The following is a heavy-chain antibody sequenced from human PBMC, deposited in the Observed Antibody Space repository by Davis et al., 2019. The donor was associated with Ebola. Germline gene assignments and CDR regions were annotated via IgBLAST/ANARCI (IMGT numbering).Heavy chain of an antibody. CDR1: GGSISSSNW. CDR2: IYHSGST. D-gene: IGHD6-13*01. V-gene: IGHV4-4*02. J-gene: IGHJ5*02. Sequence: MPSETLSLTCAVSGGSISSSNWWSWVRQPPGQGLEWIGEIYHSGSTNYNPSLKSRVTISVDKSKNQFSLKLSSVTAADTAVYYCARAAAAPLNWFDPWGQGTLVTVSS. CDR3: ARAAAAPLNWFDP.